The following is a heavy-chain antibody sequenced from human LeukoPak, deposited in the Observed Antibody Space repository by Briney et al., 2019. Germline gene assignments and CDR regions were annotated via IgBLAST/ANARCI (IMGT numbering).Heavy chain of an antibody. CDR1: GYTFMSYA. CDR2: ISAYNGNT. Sequence: ASVKVSCKASGYTFMSYALNWVRQAPGQGLEWMGWISAYNGNTNYAQKLQGRVTMTTDTSTSTAYMELRSLRSDDTAVYYCARRLDIVVSIAFDIWGQGTMVTVSS. V-gene: IGHV1-18*01. CDR3: ARRLDIVVSIAFDI. D-gene: IGHD5-12*01. J-gene: IGHJ3*02.